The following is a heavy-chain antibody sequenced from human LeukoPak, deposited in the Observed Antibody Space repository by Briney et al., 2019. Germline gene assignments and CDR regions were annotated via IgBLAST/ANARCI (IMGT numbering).Heavy chain of an antibody. CDR3: ASAGYCSSTSCPYYFDY. CDR2: IIPILGIA. V-gene: IGHV1-69*04. D-gene: IGHD2-2*01. CDR1: GGTFSSYA. J-gene: IGHJ4*02. Sequence: ASVKVSCKASGGTFSSYAISWVRQAPGQGLEWMGRIIPILGIANYAQKFQGRVTITTDESTSTAYMELSSLRSEDTAVYYCASAGYCSSTSCPYYFDYWGQGTLVTVSS.